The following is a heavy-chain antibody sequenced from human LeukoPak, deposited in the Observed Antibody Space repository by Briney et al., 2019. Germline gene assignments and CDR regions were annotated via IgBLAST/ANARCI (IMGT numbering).Heavy chain of an antibody. V-gene: IGHV5-51*01. CDR1: GYSFTSFW. CDR3: ARPKHGSGSYPFDC. D-gene: IGHD3-10*01. J-gene: IGHJ4*02. Sequence: GESLKISCKGSGYSFTSFWIAWVRQMPGKGLKWMGIIYPGDSDTKYSPSFDGQVTISVDKSIATAYLQWSSLKASDTAMYYCARPKHGSGSYPFDCRGQGTLVTVSS. CDR2: IYPGDSDT.